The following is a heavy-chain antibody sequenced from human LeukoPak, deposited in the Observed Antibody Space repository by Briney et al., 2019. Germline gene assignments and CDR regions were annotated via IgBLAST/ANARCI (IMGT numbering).Heavy chain of an antibody. CDR1: GFSFITYW. Sequence: GESLKISCRGSGFSFITYWIGWGRQTPRKRLEWMGSIYPNCSETRYSPSFQGHVTIPADKSIRPAYVQWSSLKASDTAMYYCARLYYDNSGYPDYWGQGTLVTVSS. CDR2: IYPNCSET. V-gene: IGHV5-51*01. D-gene: IGHD3-22*01. J-gene: IGHJ4*02. CDR3: ARLYYDNSGYPDY.